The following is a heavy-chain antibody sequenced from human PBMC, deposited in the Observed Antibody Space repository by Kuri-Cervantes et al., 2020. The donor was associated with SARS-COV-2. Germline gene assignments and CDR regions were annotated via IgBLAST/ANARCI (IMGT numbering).Heavy chain of an antibody. V-gene: IGHV4-34*01. CDR2: INHSGST. Sequence: GSLRLSCAVYGGSFSGYYWSWIRQPPGKGLEWIGEINHSGSTNYNPSLKSRVTISVDTSKNQFSLKLSSVTAADTAVYYCARGRRVVPAAMHYYYYMDVWGKGTTVTVSS. D-gene: IGHD2-2*01. J-gene: IGHJ6*03. CDR3: ARGRRVVPAAMHYYYYMDV. CDR1: GGSFSGYY.